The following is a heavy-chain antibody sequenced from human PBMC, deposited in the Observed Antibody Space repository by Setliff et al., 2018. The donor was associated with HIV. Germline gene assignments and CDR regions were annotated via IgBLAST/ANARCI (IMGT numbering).Heavy chain of an antibody. J-gene: IGHJ5*02. CDR1: GGSFSGYY. CDR2: INHSGSS. D-gene: IGHD2-15*01. CDR3: ARAPFRGGSFGWFDP. V-gene: IGHV4-34*09. Sequence: SETLSLTCSVFGGSFSGYYWSWIRQLPGEELEWIGEINHSGSSKYNPSLRSRATISFDTSKNQFSLNLTSVTAADTAVYYCARAPFRGGSFGWFDPWGQGTLVTVSS.